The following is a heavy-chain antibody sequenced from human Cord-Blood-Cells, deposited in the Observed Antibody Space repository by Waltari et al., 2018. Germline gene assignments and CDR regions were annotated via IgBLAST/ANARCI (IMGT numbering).Heavy chain of an antibody. CDR1: GGSFSGYY. CDR2: INHKWIT. J-gene: IGHJ3*02. V-gene: IGHV4-34*01. Sequence: QVQLQQWGAGLLKPSEPLSLTCAVYGGSFSGYYWSWIRQTPGKGLEWIGAINHKWITNYNPSLKCRVTISVDTSKNQFSLKLRSVTAANTAVYYCASEVVVAATPGGAFDIWGQGTMVTVTS. CDR3: ASEVVVAATPGGAFDI. D-gene: IGHD2-15*01.